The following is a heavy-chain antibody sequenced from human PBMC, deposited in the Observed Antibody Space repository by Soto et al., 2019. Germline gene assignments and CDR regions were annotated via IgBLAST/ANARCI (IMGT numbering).Heavy chain of an antibody. D-gene: IGHD1-7*01. V-gene: IGHV3-23*01. CDR2: MSGSSSTT. J-gene: IGHJ4*02. CDR3: AKNQERELPRVIDF. Sequence: GGSLRLSCATSGLTFSNYAMSWVRQAPGGGLEWVSSMSGSSSTTYYADSVRGRFTISRDRSKNTPYLQMSSLRAEDTALYYCAKNQERELPRVIDFWGQGTLVTVSS. CDR1: GLTFSNYA.